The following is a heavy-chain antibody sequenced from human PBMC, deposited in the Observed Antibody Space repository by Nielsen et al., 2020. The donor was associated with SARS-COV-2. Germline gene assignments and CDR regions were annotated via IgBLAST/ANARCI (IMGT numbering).Heavy chain of an antibody. V-gene: IGHV4-38-2*02. CDR3: ARADGFLWFGETHYGMDV. D-gene: IGHD3-10*01. Sequence: SETLSLTCTVSGSSITTDYYWGWIRQPPGKGLEWIGNIHHSGRTFYNPSLQSRVTMSIDTSENQFSLRLSSVTATDTAVYYCARADGFLWFGETHYGMDVWGQGTTVAVSS. CDR1: GSSITTDYY. J-gene: IGHJ6*02. CDR2: IHHSGRT.